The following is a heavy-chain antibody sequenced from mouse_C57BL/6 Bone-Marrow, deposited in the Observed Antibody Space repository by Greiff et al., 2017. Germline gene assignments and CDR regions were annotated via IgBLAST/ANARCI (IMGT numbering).Heavy chain of an antibody. V-gene: IGHV1-52*01. J-gene: IGHJ2*01. D-gene: IGHD1-1*01. CDR3: ARSDPIRGYFDY. CDR2: IDPSDSET. Sequence: QVQLQQPGAELVRPGSSVKLSCKASGYTFTSYWMHWVKQRPLQGLEWIGNIDPSDSETHYNQKFKDKATLTVDKSSSTAYMQLRSLTSEDSAVYYCARSDPIRGYFDYWGQGTTLTVSS. CDR1: GYTFTSYW.